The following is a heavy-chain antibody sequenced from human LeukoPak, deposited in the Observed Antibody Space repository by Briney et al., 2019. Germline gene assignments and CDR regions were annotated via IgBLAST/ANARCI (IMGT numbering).Heavy chain of an antibody. CDR1: GFTFSSYW. D-gene: IGHD4-11*01. CDR2: IKLDGSEK. CDR3: ARVPYRPTYYYYYYMDV. V-gene: IGHV3-7*01. Sequence: GGSLRLSCAASGFTFSSYWMSWVRQAPGKGLEWVANIKLDGSEKYYVDSVKGRFTISRDNAKNSLYLQMNSLRAEDTAVYYCARVPYRPTYYYYYYMDVWGKGTTVTVSS. J-gene: IGHJ6*03.